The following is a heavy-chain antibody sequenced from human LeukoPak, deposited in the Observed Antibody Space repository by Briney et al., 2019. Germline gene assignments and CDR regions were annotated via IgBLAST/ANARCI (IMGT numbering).Heavy chain of an antibody. V-gene: IGHV3-30*02. D-gene: IGHD1-26*01. Sequence: GGSLILSCAASGFTFSSYGMYWVRQAPGKGLEWVAFIRDDGSNTYYADSGKGRFSISRDNSKNTLYLQMNGLRTDDTAVYYCAKDRIVGATSGYYFDYWGQGTLVTVSS. CDR1: GFTFSSYG. J-gene: IGHJ4*02. CDR3: AKDRIVGATSGYYFDY. CDR2: IRDDGSNT.